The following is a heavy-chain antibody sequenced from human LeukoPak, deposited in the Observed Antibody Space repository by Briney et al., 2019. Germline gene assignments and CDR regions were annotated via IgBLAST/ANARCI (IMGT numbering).Heavy chain of an antibody. V-gene: IGHV3-33*08. CDR3: ARWYYYDTSGSPDY. CDR2: IWYDGSNK. Sequence: GGPLRLSCAASGFTFSNYGMSWVRQAPGKGLEWVAVIWYDGSNKYYADSVKGRFTISRDNSKNTLYLQMNSLRAEDTAVYYCARWYYYDTSGSPDYWGQGTLVTVSS. J-gene: IGHJ4*02. D-gene: IGHD3-22*01. CDR1: GFTFSNYG.